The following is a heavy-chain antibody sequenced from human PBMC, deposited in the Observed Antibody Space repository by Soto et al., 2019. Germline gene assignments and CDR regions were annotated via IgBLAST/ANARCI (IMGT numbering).Heavy chain of an antibody. V-gene: IGHV3-53*01. Sequence: EVQLVESGGGLIQPGGSLRLSCAASGFTVSSNYMSWVRQAPGKGLEWVSVIYSGGSTYYADSVKGRFTISRDNSKNTLYLQMNSLRAEDTAVYYCARGGVAVAVAGTAPYFDYWGQGTLVTVSS. CDR2: IYSGGST. CDR1: GFTVSSNY. CDR3: ARGGVAVAVAGTAPYFDY. D-gene: IGHD6-19*01. J-gene: IGHJ4*02.